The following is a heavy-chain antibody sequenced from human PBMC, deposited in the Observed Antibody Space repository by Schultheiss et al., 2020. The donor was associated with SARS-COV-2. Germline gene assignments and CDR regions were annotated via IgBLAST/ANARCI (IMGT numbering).Heavy chain of an antibody. J-gene: IGHJ4*02. Sequence: GGSLRLSCAASGFTFSSYSMNWVRQAPGKGLEWVSSISSSSSYIYYADSVKGRFTISRDNAKNSLYLQMNSLRAEDTAVYYCARDLLSSGWSIDYWGQGTLVTVSS. CDR2: ISSSSSYI. CDR1: GFTFSSYS. CDR3: ARDLLSSGWSIDY. D-gene: IGHD6-19*01. V-gene: IGHV3-21*01.